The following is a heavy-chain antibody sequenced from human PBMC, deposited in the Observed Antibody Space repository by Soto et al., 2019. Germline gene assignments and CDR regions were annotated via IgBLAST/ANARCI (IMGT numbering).Heavy chain of an antibody. Sequence: TLSLTCTVSGGSISSYYWSWIRQPPGKGLEWIGYIYYSGSTNYNPSLKSRVTISVDTSKNQFSLKLSSVTAADTAVYYCARGAPSGVRGVRGRFDPWGQGTLVTVSS. CDR1: GGSISSYY. CDR3: ARGAPSGVRGVRGRFDP. CDR2: IYYSGST. V-gene: IGHV4-59*01. J-gene: IGHJ5*02. D-gene: IGHD3-10*01.